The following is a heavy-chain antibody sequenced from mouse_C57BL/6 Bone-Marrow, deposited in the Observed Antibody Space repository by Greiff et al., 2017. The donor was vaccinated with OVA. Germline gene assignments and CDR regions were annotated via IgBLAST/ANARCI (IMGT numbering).Heavy chain of an antibody. CDR2: IWSGGST. Sequence: VQLQESGPGLVQPSQSLSITCTVSGFSLTSYGVHWVRQSPGKGLEWLGVIWSGGSTDYNAAFISRLSISKDNSKSQVFFKMNSLQADDTAIYYCASHYYGSSHWYFDVWGTGTTVTVSS. CDR1: GFSLTSYG. CDR3: ASHYYGSSHWYFDV. J-gene: IGHJ1*03. V-gene: IGHV2-2*01. D-gene: IGHD1-1*01.